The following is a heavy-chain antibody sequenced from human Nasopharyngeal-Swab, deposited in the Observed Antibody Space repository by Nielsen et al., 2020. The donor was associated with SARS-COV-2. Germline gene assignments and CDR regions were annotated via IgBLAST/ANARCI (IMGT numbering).Heavy chain of an antibody. V-gene: IGHV3-74*01. D-gene: IGHD3-22*01. CDR3: ASVNEDSSGYPYYYYGMDV. J-gene: IGHJ6*04. Sequence: WIRQPPGKGLVWVSRINSDGSSTSYADSVKGRFTISRDNAKNTLYLQMNSLRAEDTAVYYCASVNEDSSGYPYYYYGMDVWGKGTTVTVSS. CDR2: INSDGSST.